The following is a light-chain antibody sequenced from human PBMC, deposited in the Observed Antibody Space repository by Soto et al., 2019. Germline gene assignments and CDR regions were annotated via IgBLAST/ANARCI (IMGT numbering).Light chain of an antibody. CDR2: DAS. J-gene: IGKJ5*01. CDR3: QQSYSTPLT. CDR1: QTIDNT. V-gene: IGKV3-15*01. Sequence: EIVMTQSPATLSLSPGERATLSCRASQTIDNTLAWYQRKPGQAPRLLIYDASTRATGVPARFSGSGSGTDFTLTISSLQPEDFATYYCQQSYSTPLTFGQGTRLEIK.